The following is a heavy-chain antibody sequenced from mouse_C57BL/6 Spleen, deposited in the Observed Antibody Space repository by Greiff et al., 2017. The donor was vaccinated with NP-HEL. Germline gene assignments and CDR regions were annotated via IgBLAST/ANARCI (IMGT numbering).Heavy chain of an antibody. Sequence: PGRGLEWLGRIDHNSGGTKYNEKFKSKATLTVDKPTSTAYMQLSSLTSEDSAVYYGAKVGADSDGFYWGQGTTLTVSS. CDR2: IDHNSGGT. J-gene: IGHJ2*01. D-gene: IGHD2-4*01. CDR3: AKVGADSDGFY. V-gene: IGHV1-72*01.